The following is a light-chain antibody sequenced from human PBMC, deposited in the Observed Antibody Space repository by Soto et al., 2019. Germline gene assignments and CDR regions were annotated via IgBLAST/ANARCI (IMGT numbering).Light chain of an antibody. CDR1: QSVSSN. J-gene: IGKJ1*01. CDR3: QQYNNWPPWT. V-gene: IGKV3-15*01. CDR2: GAS. Sequence: EIVMTQSPATLSVSPGERAPLSCRARQSVSSNLAWYQQKPGQAPRLLIYGASTRATGIPARFSGSGSGTEFTLTISSLQSEDFAVYYCQQYNNWPPWTCGQGTKVEIK.